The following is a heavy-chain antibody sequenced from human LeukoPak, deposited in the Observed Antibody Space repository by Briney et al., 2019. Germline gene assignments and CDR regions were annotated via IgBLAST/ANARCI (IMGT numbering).Heavy chain of an antibody. CDR3: ARPRLVGCSSTSCDLGWFDP. D-gene: IGHD2-2*01. CDR2: MNPNSGNT. CDR1: GYTFTSYD. V-gene: IGHV1-8*01. J-gene: IGHJ5*02. Sequence: GASVKVSCKASGYTFTSYDIDWVRQATGQGLEWMGWMNPNSGNTGYAQKFQGRVTMTRNTSISTAYMELSSLRSEDTAVYYCARPRLVGCSSTSCDLGWFDPWGQGTLVTVSS.